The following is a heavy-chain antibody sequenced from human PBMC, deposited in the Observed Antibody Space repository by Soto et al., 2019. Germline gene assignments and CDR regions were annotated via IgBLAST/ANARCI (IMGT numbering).Heavy chain of an antibody. CDR2: IYYSGST. D-gene: IGHD2-2*01. J-gene: IGHJ4*02. CDR3: ASAYPPCGSTSCLHFDY. CDR1: GGSISSSSYY. V-gene: IGHV4-39*01. Sequence: QLQLQESGPGLVKPSETLSLTCTVSGGSISSSSYYWGWIRQPPGKGLEWIGSIYYSGSTYYNPSLKSRVTISVDTSKNQFSLKLSSVTAADTAVYYCASAYPPCGSTSCLHFDYWGQGTLVTVSS.